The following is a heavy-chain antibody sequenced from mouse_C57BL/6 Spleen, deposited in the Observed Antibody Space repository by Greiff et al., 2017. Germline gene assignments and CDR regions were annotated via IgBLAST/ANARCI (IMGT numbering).Heavy chain of an antibody. V-gene: IGHV1-78*01. CDR1: GYTFTDHT. Sequence: QVQLKQSDAELVKPGASVKISCKASGYTFTDHTIHWMKQRPEQGLEWIGYIYPRDGSTKYNEKFKGKATLTADKSSSTAYMQLNSLTSEDSAVYFCARWNYYGSSPYAMDYWGQGTSVTVSS. D-gene: IGHD1-1*01. CDR3: ARWNYYGSSPYAMDY. CDR2: IYPRDGST. J-gene: IGHJ4*01.